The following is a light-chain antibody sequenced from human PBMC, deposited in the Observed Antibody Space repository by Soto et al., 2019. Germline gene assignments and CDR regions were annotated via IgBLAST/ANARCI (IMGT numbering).Light chain of an antibody. CDR3: QHLNTYPIT. CDR2: AAS. CDR1: QDISTH. Sequence: IQLTQSASSLSASVVCRVTICCRASQDISTHLAWFAQIPGRAPQLLIYAASTLHSGVPSRFSGSGSGTDFTLTTSSLQPEDFATYYCQHLNTYPITFGPGTRLEI. V-gene: IGKV1-9*01. J-gene: IGKJ5*01.